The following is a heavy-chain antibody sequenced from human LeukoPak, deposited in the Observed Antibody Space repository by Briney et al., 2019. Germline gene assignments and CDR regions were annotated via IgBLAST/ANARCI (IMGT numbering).Heavy chain of an antibody. V-gene: IGHV3-53*01. CDR3: ARGEDPDY. J-gene: IGHJ4*02. D-gene: IGHD2-15*01. CDR1: GFPFSSYP. CDR2: IYSGGST. Sequence: GGSLRLSCAGSGFPFSSYPISWVRQAPGKGLEWVSVIYSGGSTYYADSVKGRFTISRDNSKNTLYLQMNSLRAEDTAVYYCARGEDPDYWGQGTLVTVSS.